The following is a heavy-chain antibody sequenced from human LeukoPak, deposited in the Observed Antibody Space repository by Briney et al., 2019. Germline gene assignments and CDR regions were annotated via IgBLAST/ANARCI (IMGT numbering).Heavy chain of an antibody. D-gene: IGHD5-18*01. CDR1: XXXXXSXX. V-gene: IGHV3-21*01. CDR3: ARGGGQL. CDR2: ISSSSSYI. Sequence: LXXSCAASXXXXXSXXMHWVRXAPGKGLEWVSSISSSSSYIYYADSVKGRFTISRDNAKNSLYLQMNSLRAEDTAVYYCARGGGQLWGQGTLVTVSS. J-gene: IGHJ4*02.